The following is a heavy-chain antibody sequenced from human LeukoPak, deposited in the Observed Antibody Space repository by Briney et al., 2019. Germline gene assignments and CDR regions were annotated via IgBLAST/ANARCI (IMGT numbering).Heavy chain of an antibody. V-gene: IGHV3-30-3*01. D-gene: IGHD3-22*01. CDR3: ARSASHYYDSGGYSYYFDY. CDR2: ISYDGSNK. J-gene: IGHJ4*02. Sequence: GRSLRLSCAASGFTFSSYAMHWVRQAPGKGLEWVAVISYDGSNKYYADSVKGRFTISRDNSKNTLYLQMNSLRAEDTAVYYCARSASHYYDSGGYSYYFDYWGQGTLVTVSS. CDR1: GFTFSSYA.